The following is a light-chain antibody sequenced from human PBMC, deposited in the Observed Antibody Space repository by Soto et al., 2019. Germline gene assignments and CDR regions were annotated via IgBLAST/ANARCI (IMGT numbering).Light chain of an antibody. J-gene: IGKJ5*01. CDR3: QHYGSSPPVT. CDR2: GAS. Sequence: EIVLTQSPGTLSLSPGESATLSCRTTQTTSGKYLAWYQQRPGLAPRLLVYGASRRATGIPDRFRGSGSGTEFTLTISGLEPEDFAVYFCQHYGSSPPVTFGQGTRLEI. V-gene: IGKV3-20*01. CDR1: QTTSGKY.